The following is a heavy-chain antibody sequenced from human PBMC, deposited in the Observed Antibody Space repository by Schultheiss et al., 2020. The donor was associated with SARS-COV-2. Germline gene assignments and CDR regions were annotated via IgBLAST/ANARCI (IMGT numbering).Heavy chain of an antibody. CDR2: IYPGDSDT. J-gene: IGHJ3*02. CDR1: GYSFTSYW. V-gene: IGHV5-51*01. CDR3: ARQGEDIVVVPAANPIDAFDI. Sequence: GESLKISCKGSGYSFTSYWIGWVRQMPGKGLEWMGIIYPGDSDTRYSPSFQGQVTISADKSISTAYLQWSSLKASDTAMYYCARQGEDIVVVPAANPIDAFDIWGQGTMVTVSS. D-gene: IGHD2-2*01.